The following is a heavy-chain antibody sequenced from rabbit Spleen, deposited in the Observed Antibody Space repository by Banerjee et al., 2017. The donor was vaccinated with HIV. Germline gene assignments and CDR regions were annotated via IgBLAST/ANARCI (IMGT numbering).Heavy chain of an antibody. V-gene: IGHV1S45*01. J-gene: IGHJ6*01. D-gene: IGHD8-1*01. CDR2: INASTGDT. Sequence: QEQLVESGGGLVQPEGSLTLSCTASGFDFSTYSMSWFRRAPGKGLEWFTCINASTGDTYYANWVKGRLTISKTSSTTVTLQMTSLTAADTAAYFCARDTGTSFSSYGMDLWGPGTLVTVS. CDR3: ARDTGTSFSSYGMDL. CDR1: GFDFSTYS.